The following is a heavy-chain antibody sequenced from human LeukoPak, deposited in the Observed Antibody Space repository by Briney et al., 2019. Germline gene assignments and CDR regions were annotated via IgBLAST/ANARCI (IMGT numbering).Heavy chain of an antibody. CDR3: ARDSGDSSGYYYSGAGLFDY. Sequence: KSGGSLRLSCAASGFTFSSYSMNWVRQAPGKGLEWVLSISSSSSYIYYADSVKGRFTISRDNAKNSLYLQMNSLRAEDTAVYYCARDSGDSSGYYYSGAGLFDYWGQGTLVTVSS. D-gene: IGHD3-22*01. J-gene: IGHJ4*02. CDR2: ISSSSSYI. V-gene: IGHV3-21*01. CDR1: GFTFSSYS.